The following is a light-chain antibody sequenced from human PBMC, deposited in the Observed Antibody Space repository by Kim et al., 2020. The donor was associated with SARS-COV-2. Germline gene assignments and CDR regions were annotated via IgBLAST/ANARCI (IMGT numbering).Light chain of an antibody. V-gene: IGLV3-1*01. CDR3: QVWASTTTV. Sequence: SVSAGQTANITCSGDRLGEKYVCWYQQKPGQAPVVVIYQDTQRPSGIPERFSGSNSGNTATLIISGTQASDEAEYYWQVWASTTTVFGGGTQLTVL. CDR2: QDT. J-gene: IGLJ2*01. CDR1: RLGEKY.